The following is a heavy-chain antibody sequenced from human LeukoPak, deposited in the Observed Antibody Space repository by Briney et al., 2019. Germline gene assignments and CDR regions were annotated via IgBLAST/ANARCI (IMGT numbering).Heavy chain of an antibody. CDR1: GFTFSSYG. CDR2: ISYDGSNK. CDR3: ANSYSSGWPNY. Sequence: PGGSLRLSCAASGFTFSSYGMHWVRQAPGKGLEWVAVISYDGSNKYYADSVKGRFTISRDNSKNTLYLQMNSLRAEDTAVYYCANSYSSGWPNYWGQGTLVTVSS. J-gene: IGHJ4*02. D-gene: IGHD6-19*01. V-gene: IGHV3-30*18.